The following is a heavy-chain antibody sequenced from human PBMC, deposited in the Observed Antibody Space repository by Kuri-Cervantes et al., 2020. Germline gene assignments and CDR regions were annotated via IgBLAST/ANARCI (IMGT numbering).Heavy chain of an antibody. CDR3: ARVLGYSGYDWVDY. Sequence: ASVKVSCKASGYTFTGYYMHWVRQAPGQGLEWMGWMNPNSGNTGYAQKFQGRVTMTRNTPISTAYMELSSLRSEDTAVYYCARVLGYSGYDWVDYWGQGTLVTVSS. V-gene: IGHV1-8*02. CDR2: MNPNSGNT. D-gene: IGHD5-12*01. CDR1: GYTFTGYY. J-gene: IGHJ4*02.